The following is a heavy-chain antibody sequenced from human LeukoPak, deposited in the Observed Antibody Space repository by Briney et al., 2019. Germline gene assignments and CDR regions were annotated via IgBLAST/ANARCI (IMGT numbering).Heavy chain of an antibody. J-gene: IGHJ4*02. D-gene: IGHD3-3*01. CDR2: IYYRGST. V-gene: IGHV4-39*01. CDR3: AGLWSGYYDYFDY. Sequence: SETLSLTCTVSGGSISSSSYYWGWIRQPPGKGLEWIGSIYYRGSTYYNPSLKSRVTISVDTSKNQFSLKLSSVTAADTAVYYCAGLWSGYYDYFDYWGQGTLVTVSS. CDR1: GGSISSSSYY.